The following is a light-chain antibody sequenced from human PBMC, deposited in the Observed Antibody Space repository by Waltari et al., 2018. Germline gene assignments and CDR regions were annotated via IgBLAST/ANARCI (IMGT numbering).Light chain of an antibody. J-gene: IGLJ2*01. V-gene: IGLV1-44*01. Sequence: QSVLTQPPSASGTPGQTVTTSSSRSTPNIRSNTVSWYQQLPGTAPKLLIYTDDQRPSGVPDRFSGSKSGTSASLAISGPQSEDEAHYHCSAWDDNLNGVIFGGGTKLTVL. CDR1: TPNIRSNT. CDR3: SAWDDNLNGVI. CDR2: TDD.